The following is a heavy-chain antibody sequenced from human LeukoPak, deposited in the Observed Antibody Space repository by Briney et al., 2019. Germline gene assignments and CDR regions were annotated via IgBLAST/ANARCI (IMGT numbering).Heavy chain of an antibody. Sequence: GGSLRLSCAASGLTFGDYWMSWVRQAPGRGLEWVATTNEDGSQKYYVDSVRGRFTISRDNAKNTLYLQMNTLRAEDTAVYYCVNHETTWGQGTLVTVSS. CDR2: TNEDGSQK. CDR3: VNHETT. V-gene: IGHV3-7*01. D-gene: IGHD1-7*01. J-gene: IGHJ4*02. CDR1: GLTFGDYW.